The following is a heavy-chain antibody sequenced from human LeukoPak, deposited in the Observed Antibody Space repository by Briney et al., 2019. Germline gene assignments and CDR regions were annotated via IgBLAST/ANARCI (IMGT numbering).Heavy chain of an antibody. Sequence: AGGSLRLSCAASGFTFSSYGMHWVRQAPGKGLEWVAVISYDGSNKYYADSVKGRFTISRDNSKNTLYLQMNSLRAEDTAVYYCAKDARYYFDYWGQGTLVTVSS. CDR1: GFTFSSYG. CDR3: AKDARYYFDY. J-gene: IGHJ4*02. CDR2: ISYDGSNK. V-gene: IGHV3-30*18.